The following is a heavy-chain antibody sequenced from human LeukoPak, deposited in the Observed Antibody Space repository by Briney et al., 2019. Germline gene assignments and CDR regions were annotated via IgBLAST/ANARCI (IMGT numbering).Heavy chain of an antibody. V-gene: IGHV1-46*01. J-gene: IGHJ4*02. D-gene: IGHD3-10*01. CDR2: INPSGGST. CDR3: ARVGGLLWFGPGKDY. Sequence: GASVKVSCKASGYTFTSYYMHWVRQAPGQGLEWMGIINPSGGSTSYAQKFQGRVTMTRDTSASTVYMELSSLRSEDTAVYYCARVGGLLWFGPGKDYWGQGTLVTVSS. CDR1: GYTFTSYY.